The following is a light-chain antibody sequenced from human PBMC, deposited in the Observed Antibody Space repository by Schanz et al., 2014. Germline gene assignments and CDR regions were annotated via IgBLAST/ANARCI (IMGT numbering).Light chain of an antibody. Sequence: QSVLTQPASVSGSPGQSITISCTGTSSDVGSYNLVSWYQQHPGKAPKLMIYEGSKRPSGVSNRFSASRSGNTASLTISGLQAEDEADYYCCSYAGTNNLVFGGGTKLTVL. CDR3: CSYAGTNNLV. V-gene: IGLV2-23*01. CDR1: SSDVGSYNL. J-gene: IGLJ2*01. CDR2: EGS.